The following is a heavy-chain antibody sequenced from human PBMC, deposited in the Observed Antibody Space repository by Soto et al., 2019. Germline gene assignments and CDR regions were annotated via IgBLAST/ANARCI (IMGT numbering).Heavy chain of an antibody. V-gene: IGHV6-1*01. Sequence: SQTLSLTCATSGDSVSGNSVDWNWIRQSPSRGLEWLGRTYYRSKWHNDYAISVKSRITINPETAKNQFSLQLSSVTLEDTAVYYCARGNYDLLTGYYPIDYWGQGTLVTVSS. D-gene: IGHD3-9*01. CDR2: TYYRSKWHN. CDR3: ARGNYDLLTGYYPIDY. CDR1: GDSVSGNSVD. J-gene: IGHJ4*02.